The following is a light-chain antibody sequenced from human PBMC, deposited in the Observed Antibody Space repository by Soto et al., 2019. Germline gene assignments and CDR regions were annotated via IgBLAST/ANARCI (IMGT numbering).Light chain of an antibody. Sequence: EIVLTQSPGTLSLSPGERATLSCRASQSVRSSYLAWYQQKPGQSPRLLIYGASSRATGIPDRFSGSGSGTDFTLNISRLEPEDFAVYYCQQYGSSPCFGQGTRLEIK. V-gene: IGKV3-20*01. CDR2: GAS. J-gene: IGKJ5*01. CDR1: QSVRSSY. CDR3: QQYGSSPC.